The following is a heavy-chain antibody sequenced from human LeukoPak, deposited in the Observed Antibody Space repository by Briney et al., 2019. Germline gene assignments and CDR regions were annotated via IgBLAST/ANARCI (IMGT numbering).Heavy chain of an antibody. CDR3: ARGHTAMGDY. CDR1: GFTFSNYW. D-gene: IGHD5-18*01. V-gene: IGHV3-74*01. J-gene: IGHJ4*02. Sequence: GGSLRLSCAASGFTFSNYWMHWVRQAPGKGLVWVSRIDGDGSSTGYADSVKGRFTISRDNAKNTLYLQMNSLRAEDTAVYYCARGHTAMGDYWGQGTLVTVSS. CDR2: IDGDGSST.